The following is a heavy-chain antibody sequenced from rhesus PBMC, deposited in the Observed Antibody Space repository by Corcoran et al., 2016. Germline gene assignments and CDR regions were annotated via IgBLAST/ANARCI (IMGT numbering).Heavy chain of an antibody. Sequence: QVQLQESGPGLVKPSETLPLTCAVSGASISSNFWRWIRQAPGKGLEGIGRIYGSGGSTDYNPSLKSRVTISIDTSKNQFYLKLRSVTAADTAVYFCVGRQNYYDSAYFRNRFDVWGAGIMVTVTS. J-gene: IGHJ5-1*01. CDR1: GASISSNF. CDR2: IYGSGGST. D-gene: IGHD3-28*01. CDR3: VGRQNYYDSAYFRNRFDV. V-gene: IGHV4S2*01.